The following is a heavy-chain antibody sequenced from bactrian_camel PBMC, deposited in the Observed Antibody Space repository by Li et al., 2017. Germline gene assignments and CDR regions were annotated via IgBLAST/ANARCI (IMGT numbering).Heavy chain of an antibody. D-gene: IGHD5*01. CDR1: GNTYSTNC. V-gene: IGHV3S54*01. J-gene: IGHJ4*01. Sequence: HVQLVESGGGSVQAGGSLLLSCAASGNTYSTNCMGWFRQAPGKEREGVAGIGTDAGSAHYADSVKGRFTLSRDKARDTVYLQMNSLRPEDTAMYSCKTSGVGWLCEPDEDKSGNQGTQVTVS. CDR2: IGTDAGSA.